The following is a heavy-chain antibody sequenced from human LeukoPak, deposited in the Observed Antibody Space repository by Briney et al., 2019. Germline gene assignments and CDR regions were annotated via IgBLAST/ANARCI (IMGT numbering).Heavy chain of an antibody. CDR3: AKDPGGRSNWFDP. J-gene: IGHJ5*02. CDR2: ITDKGANT. V-gene: IGHV3-23*01. Sequence: GGSLRLSCAVSGFSFSAYDMNWVRQAPGKGLEWVSTITDKGANTYYADSVKGRFTISRDNSKSTPYLQMNSLRAEDTAVYYCAKDPGGRSNWFDPWGQGALVTVSS. D-gene: IGHD3-10*01. CDR1: GFSFSAYD.